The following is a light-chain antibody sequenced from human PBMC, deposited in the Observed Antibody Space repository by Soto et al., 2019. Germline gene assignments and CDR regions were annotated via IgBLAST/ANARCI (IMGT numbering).Light chain of an antibody. V-gene: IGKV1-5*03. Sequence: DIEMTQSPSTLSASLVDIFTITFRASQDISSWLAWYQQKPGKAPKLLIYKASTLKSGVPSRFSGSGSGTEFILTISNLQPDDFATYFCQQYNNYPRTFGQGTKVDIK. J-gene: IGKJ1*01. CDR1: QDISSW. CDR2: KAS. CDR3: QQYNNYPRT.